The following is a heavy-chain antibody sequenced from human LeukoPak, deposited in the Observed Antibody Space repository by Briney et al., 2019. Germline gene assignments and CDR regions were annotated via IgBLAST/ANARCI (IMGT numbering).Heavy chain of an antibody. CDR3: AREGTSGTHLNWFDP. V-gene: IGHV4-59*01. CDR1: GGSISSYY. J-gene: IGHJ5*02. CDR2: IYGSGST. D-gene: IGHD1-1*01. Sequence: SETLSLTCTVSGGSISSYYWSWIRQPPGKGLEWVGHIYGSGSTNYNPSLKSRVTLSVDTSKNQFSLKLSSVTAADTAVYYCAREGTSGTHLNWFDPWGQGTLVTVSS.